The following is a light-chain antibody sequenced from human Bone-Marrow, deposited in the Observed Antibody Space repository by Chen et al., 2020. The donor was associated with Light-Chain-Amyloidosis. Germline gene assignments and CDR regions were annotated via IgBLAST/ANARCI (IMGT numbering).Light chain of an antibody. Sequence: EIVMTQSPATLSVATGARATLSCRASQSVSSNVAWYQQRPGQAPRRLIYGASTRATGIPARFSGSGSGTEFTLTISSMQSEDFAVYYCQQYNNWPPEDTFGQGTKLEIK. J-gene: IGKJ2*01. CDR2: GAS. CDR1: QSVSSN. CDR3: QQYNNWPPEDT. V-gene: IGKV3-15*01.